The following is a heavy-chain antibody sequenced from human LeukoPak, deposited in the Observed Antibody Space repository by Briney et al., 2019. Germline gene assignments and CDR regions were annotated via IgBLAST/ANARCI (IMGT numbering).Heavy chain of an antibody. CDR3: ASSPSRQLVFWFDP. CDR1: GGSFSGYY. Sequence: SETLSLTCAVYGGSFSGYYWSWIRQPPGKGLEWIGEINHSGSTNYNPSLKSRVTISVDTSKNQFSLKLSSVTAADTAVYYCASSPSRQLVFWFDPWGQGTLVTVSS. V-gene: IGHV4-34*01. J-gene: IGHJ5*02. CDR2: INHSGST. D-gene: IGHD6-13*01.